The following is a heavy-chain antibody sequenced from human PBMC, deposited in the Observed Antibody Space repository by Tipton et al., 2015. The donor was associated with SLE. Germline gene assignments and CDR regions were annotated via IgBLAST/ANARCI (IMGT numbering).Heavy chain of an antibody. V-gene: IGHV3-30*02. CDR1: RFSFNSYG. J-gene: IGHJ4*02. CDR3: AKEFRPTAAAPFDY. Sequence: SLRLSCAASRFSFNSYGMHWVRQAPGKGMEWVAFIRYDGSEQNYADSVKGRFTVSRDNSKNTLYLQMNSLRAEDTAVYYCAKEFRPTAAAPFDYWGQGTLVTVSS. D-gene: IGHD6-13*01. CDR2: IRYDGSEQ.